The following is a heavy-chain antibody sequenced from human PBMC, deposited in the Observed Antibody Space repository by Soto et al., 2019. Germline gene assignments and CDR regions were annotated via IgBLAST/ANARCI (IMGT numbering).Heavy chain of an antibody. Sequence: PGGSLRLSCAASGFTVGSNYMSWVRQAPGKGLEWVSVIYSGGSTYYADSVKGRFTISRDNSKNTLYLQMNSLRAEDTAVYYCASSSSWYVIVRYWGQGTMVTVSS. CDR1: GFTVGSNY. D-gene: IGHD6-13*01. J-gene: IGHJ4*02. CDR2: IYSGGST. CDR3: ASSSSWYVIVRY. V-gene: IGHV3-66*01.